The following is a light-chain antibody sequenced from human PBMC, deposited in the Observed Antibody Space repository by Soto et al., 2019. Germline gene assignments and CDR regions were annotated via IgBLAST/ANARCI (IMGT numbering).Light chain of an antibody. CDR1: QGISSA. CDR2: DAS. Sequence: AIQLTPAPSFSSETVGDRVTITCRACQGISSALAWYQQEAGKAPKLLIYDASTLQSGVPPRFSGSGSGTDFTLTISSLHPEDFATYYCQHFSTYPLTFGGGTKVDIK. CDR3: QHFSTYPLT. V-gene: IGKV1-13*02. J-gene: IGKJ4*01.